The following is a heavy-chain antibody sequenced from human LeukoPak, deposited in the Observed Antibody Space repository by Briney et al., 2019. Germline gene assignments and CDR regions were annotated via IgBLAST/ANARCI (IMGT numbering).Heavy chain of an antibody. D-gene: IGHD5-18*01. V-gene: IGHV5-51*01. CDR2: IYPGDSDT. CDR1: GYSFTSYW. Sequence: GESLKISCKGCGYSFTSYWIGWVRQLPGKGLEWMGIIYPGDSDTRYSPSFQGKVTISADKSICTAYLQWRSLKASDTAMYYCASMYGYGRPNPFGYWGQGTLVTVSS. J-gene: IGHJ4*02. CDR3: ASMYGYGRPNPFGY.